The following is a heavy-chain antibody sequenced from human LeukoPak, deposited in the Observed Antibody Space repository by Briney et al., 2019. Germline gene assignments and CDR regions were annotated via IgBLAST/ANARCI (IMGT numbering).Heavy chain of an antibody. D-gene: IGHD6-13*01. J-gene: IGHJ4*02. V-gene: IGHV3-7*01. CDR2: IKQDGSEK. CDR3: ARDRLAATLDY. Sequence: GSLILSCAVSGFTFSSYWMAWVRQAPGKGLEWVANIKQDGSEKYYVDSVKGRFTVSRDNAKNSLYLQMDSLRAEDTAVYYCARDRLAATLDYWGQGTLVTVSS. CDR1: GFTFSSYW.